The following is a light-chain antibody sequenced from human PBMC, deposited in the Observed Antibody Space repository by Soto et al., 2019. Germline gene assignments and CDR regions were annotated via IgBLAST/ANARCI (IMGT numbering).Light chain of an antibody. V-gene: IGKV3-15*01. CDR2: GAS. J-gene: IGKJ1*01. CDR3: QHYDTYLWT. Sequence: ERVVAQSRATLSVSRGESATLSCRASQSISRDLAWYAQKPGQAPRLLIYGASNRATGFPARLSGSGSGTEFTLTISSLKPGDFAIYSCQHYDTYLWTFRQGTKVDIK. CDR1: QSISRD.